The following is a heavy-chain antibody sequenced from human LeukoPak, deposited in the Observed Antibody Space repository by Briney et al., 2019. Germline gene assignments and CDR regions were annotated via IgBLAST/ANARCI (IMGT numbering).Heavy chain of an antibody. Sequence: PGGSLRLSCAASGFTFSTYSMNWVRQAPGKGLEWVSSISSSSSTIYYADSVKGRFTISRDNAKTSLYLQMNSLRAEDTAVYYCARDRTAAAGAPWCFDPWGQGPLVTVSS. J-gene: IGHJ5*02. CDR1: GFTFSTYS. CDR2: ISSSSSTI. CDR3: ARDRTAAAGAPWCFDP. D-gene: IGHD6-13*01. V-gene: IGHV3-48*01.